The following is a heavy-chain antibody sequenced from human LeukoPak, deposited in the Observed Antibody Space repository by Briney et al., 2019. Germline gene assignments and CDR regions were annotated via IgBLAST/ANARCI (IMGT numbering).Heavy chain of an antibody. CDR3: ARRPDYGSGTHRYYYGMDV. CDR2: IYYSGST. Sequence: PSETLSLTCTVSGGSISSSSYYWGWIRQPPGKGLEWIGSIYYSGSTYYNPSLKSRVTISVDTSKNQFSLKLSSVTAADTAVYYCARRPDYGSGTHRYYYGMDVWGQGTTVTVSS. D-gene: IGHD3-10*01. CDR1: GGSISSSSYY. V-gene: IGHV4-39*07. J-gene: IGHJ6*02.